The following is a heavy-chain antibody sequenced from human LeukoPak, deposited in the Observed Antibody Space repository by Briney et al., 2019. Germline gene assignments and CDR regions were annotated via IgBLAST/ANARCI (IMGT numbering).Heavy chain of an antibody. CDR2: IDGDGRTT. Sequence: GGSLRLSCAASGFTFSTYVMSWVRQAPGKGLVWVSRIDGDGRTTTYADSVKGRFTVSRDNAKSTLFLEMKSLRAEDTAMYYCVRALGSALDYWGQGTLVTVSS. V-gene: IGHV3-74*01. CDR3: VRALGSALDY. CDR1: GFTFSTYV. J-gene: IGHJ4*02. D-gene: IGHD1-26*01.